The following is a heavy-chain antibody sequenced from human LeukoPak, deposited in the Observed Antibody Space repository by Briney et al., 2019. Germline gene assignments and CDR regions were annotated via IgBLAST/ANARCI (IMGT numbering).Heavy chain of an antibody. Sequence: GGSLRLSCAASGFTFTTFGIHWVRQAPGKGLEWVAAISPDGKIEYYTDSVKGRFTVSRDNSKNMVYLQMNSLRGEDSAVYFCAKINNDDDYWGQGALVTVSS. V-gene: IGHV3-30*18. CDR3: AKINNDDDY. CDR1: GFTFTTFG. CDR2: ISPDGKIE. J-gene: IGHJ4*02. D-gene: IGHD1/OR15-1a*01.